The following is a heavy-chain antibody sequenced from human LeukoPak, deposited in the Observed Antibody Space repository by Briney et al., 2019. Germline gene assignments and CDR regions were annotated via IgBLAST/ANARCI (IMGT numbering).Heavy chain of an antibody. CDR3: ARGACSSSCYYMDV. CDR1: GYSFTDYY. Sequence: ASVKVSCKASGYSFTDYYIHWVRQAPGQGLEWMGWINPDSGGTNYAQKFQGRVTMTRDTSISTAYMELSRLRSDDTAVYYCARGACSSSCYYMDVWGKGTTVTVSS. D-gene: IGHD6-13*01. J-gene: IGHJ6*03. V-gene: IGHV1-2*02. CDR2: INPDSGGT.